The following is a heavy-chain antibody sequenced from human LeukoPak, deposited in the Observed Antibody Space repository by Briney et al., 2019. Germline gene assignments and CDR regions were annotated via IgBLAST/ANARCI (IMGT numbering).Heavy chain of an antibody. CDR3: ARLAVAGTPDY. CDR2: INPNSGGT. D-gene: IGHD6-19*01. J-gene: IGHJ4*02. V-gene: IGHV1-2*02. Sequence: GASVKVSCKASGHTFTGYYMHWVRQAPGQGLEWMGWINPNSGGTKYAQKFQGRVTMTRDTTISTAYMELSRLRSDDTAVYYCARLAVAGTPDYWGQGTLVTVSS. CDR1: GHTFTGYY.